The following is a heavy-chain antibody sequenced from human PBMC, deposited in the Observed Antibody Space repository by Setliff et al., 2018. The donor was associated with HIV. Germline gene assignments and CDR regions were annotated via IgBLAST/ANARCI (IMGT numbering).Heavy chain of an antibody. CDR1: GYTFSNYD. Sequence: GASVKVSCKASGYTFSNYDINWVRQATGQGLEWMGWMNPNSGNTGYAQKFQGRVTMTRNTSISTAYMQLSSLRSEDTAVYFCARRVSYATSGYSLGYWGQGTLVTVSS. CDR3: ARRVSYATSGYSLGY. CDR2: MNPNSGNT. J-gene: IGHJ4*02. V-gene: IGHV1-8*02. D-gene: IGHD5-12*01.